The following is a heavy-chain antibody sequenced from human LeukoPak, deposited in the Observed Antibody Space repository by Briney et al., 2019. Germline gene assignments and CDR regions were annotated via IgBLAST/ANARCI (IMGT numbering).Heavy chain of an antibody. CDR2: IYYSGST. CDR1: GGSISSSSYY. V-gene: IGHV4-39*01. J-gene: IGHJ5*02. Sequence: SSGTLSLTCTVSGGSISSSSYYWGWIRQPPGKGLEWIGSIYYSGSTYYNPSLKSRVTISVDTSKNQFSLKLSSVTAADTAVYYCARHFLSAQLVKYDPWGQGTLVTVSS. CDR3: ARHFLSAQLVKYDP. D-gene: IGHD6-6*01.